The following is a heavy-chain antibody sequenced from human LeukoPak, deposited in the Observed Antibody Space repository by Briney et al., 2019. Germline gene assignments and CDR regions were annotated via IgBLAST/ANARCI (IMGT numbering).Heavy chain of an antibody. CDR3: ARSALYYDSSGYYLGYFDY. J-gene: IGHJ4*02. CDR1: GFTFSSYS. CDR2: ISSSSSTI. D-gene: IGHD3-22*01. Sequence: GGSLRLSCAASGFTFSSYSMNWVRQAPGKGLEWVSYISSSSSTIYYADSVKGRFTISRDNSKNTLYLQMNSLRAEDTAVYYCARSALYYDSSGYYLGYFDYWGQGTLVTVSS. V-gene: IGHV3-48*01.